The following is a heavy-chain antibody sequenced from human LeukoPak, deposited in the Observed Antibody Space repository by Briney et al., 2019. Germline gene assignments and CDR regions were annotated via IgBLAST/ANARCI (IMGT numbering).Heavy chain of an antibody. Sequence: SETLSLTCTVSGGSISSYYWSWIRQPPGKGLEWIGYIYYSGSTNYNPSLKSRVTISVDTSKNQFSLKLSSVTAADTAVYYCARGRRMVVVLGTTRTHRDYYMDVWGKGTTVTVSS. CDR2: IYYSGST. J-gene: IGHJ6*03. D-gene: IGHD2-15*01. V-gene: IGHV4-59*12. CDR1: GGSISSYY. CDR3: ARGRRMVVVLGTTRTHRDYYMDV.